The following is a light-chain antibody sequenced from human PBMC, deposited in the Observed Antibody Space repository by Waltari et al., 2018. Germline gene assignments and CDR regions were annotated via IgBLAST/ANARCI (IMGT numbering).Light chain of an antibody. CDR3: SSFAGTHHVV. V-gene: IGLV2-8*01. J-gene: IGLJ2*01. CDR1: SSDIGDSNY. Sequence: QSALTQPPSASGSPGQSVTISCTGTSSDIGDSNYVSWYQQHPGKVPKLMIYDVYKRPSGVPDRFSGYKSGNTAFLTVSGLQGEDEADYYCSSFAGTHHVVFGGGTNLTVL. CDR2: DVY.